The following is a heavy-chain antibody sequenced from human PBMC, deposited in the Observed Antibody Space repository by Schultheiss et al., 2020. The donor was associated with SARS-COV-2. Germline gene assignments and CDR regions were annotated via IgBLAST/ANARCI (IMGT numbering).Heavy chain of an antibody. CDR3: ATDRVVVAAASDY. V-gene: IGHV3-15*01. J-gene: IGHJ4*02. CDR2: IKSKTDGGTI. D-gene: IGHD2-2*01. CDR1: GGSISSYY. Sequence: ETLSLTCTVSGGSISSYYWSWIRQPPGKGLEWVGRIKSKTDGGTIDYAAPVKGRFTISRDDSKNRLHLQMNSLKTEDTAVYYCATDRVVVAAASDYWGQGTLVTVSS.